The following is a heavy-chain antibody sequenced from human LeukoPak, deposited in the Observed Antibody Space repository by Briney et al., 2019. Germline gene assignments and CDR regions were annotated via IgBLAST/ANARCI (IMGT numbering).Heavy chain of an antibody. D-gene: IGHD5-12*01. CDR3: ARDRIVATIGYYYMDV. J-gene: IGHJ6*03. CDR1: GYTFTSYG. CDR2: ISAYNGNT. V-gene: IGHV1-18*01. Sequence: ASVKVSCKASGYTFTSYGISWVRQAPGQGLEWMGWISAYNGNTNYAQKLQGRVTMTRDTSISTAYMELSRLRSDDTAVYYCARDRIVATIGYYYMDVWGKGTTVTISS.